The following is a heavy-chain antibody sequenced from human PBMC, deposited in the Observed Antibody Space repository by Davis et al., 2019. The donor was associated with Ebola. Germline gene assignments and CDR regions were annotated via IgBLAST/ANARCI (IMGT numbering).Heavy chain of an antibody. CDR2: INAGNGNT. J-gene: IGHJ1*01. Sequence: ASVKVSCKASGYTFTNYGITWVRQAPGQGLEWMGWINAGNGNTKYSQKFQGRVTITRDTSASTAYMELSSLRSEDTAVYYCARPNSLMSYGYFQHWGQGTLVTVSS. CDR3: ARPNSLMSYGYFQH. V-gene: IGHV1-3*01. D-gene: IGHD3-16*01. CDR1: GYTFTNYG.